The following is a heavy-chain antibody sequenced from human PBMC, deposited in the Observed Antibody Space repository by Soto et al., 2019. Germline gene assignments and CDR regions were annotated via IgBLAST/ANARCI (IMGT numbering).Heavy chain of an antibody. J-gene: IGHJ4*02. CDR3: ARRGSGSYCDY. CDR1: GFTFSSYA. V-gene: IGHV3-23*01. D-gene: IGHD1-26*01. Sequence: EVQLLESGGGLVQPGGSLRLSCAASGFTFSSYAMRWVRQAPVKGLEWVSAISGSGGSTYYADSVKGRFTISRDNSKNTLYLQMNSLRAEDTAVYYCARRGSGSYCDYLGQGTLVTVSS. CDR2: ISGSGGST.